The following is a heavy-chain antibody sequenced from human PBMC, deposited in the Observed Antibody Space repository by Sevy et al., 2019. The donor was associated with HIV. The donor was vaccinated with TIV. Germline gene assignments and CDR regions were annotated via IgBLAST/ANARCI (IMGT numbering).Heavy chain of an antibody. D-gene: IGHD3-3*01. CDR3: ATTRQNDFWPFDY. CDR2: FDPEDGET. CDR1: GYTLTELS. J-gene: IGHJ4*02. V-gene: IGHV1-24*01. Sequence: ASVKVSCKVSGYTLTELSMHWVRQAPGKGLEWMGGFDPEDGETIDAQTIQGRVTMTEDTSTDTAYMELSSLRSEDTAVYYCATTRQNDFWPFDYWGQGTLVTVSS.